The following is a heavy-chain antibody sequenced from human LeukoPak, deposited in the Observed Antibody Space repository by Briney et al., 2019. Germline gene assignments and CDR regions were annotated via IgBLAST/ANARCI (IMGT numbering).Heavy chain of an antibody. CDR3: ARDCGTSCYDY. V-gene: IGHV1-69*01. CDR2: IIPIFGTA. J-gene: IGHJ4*02. D-gene: IGHD2-2*01. Sequence: SVKVSCKASGGTFSGYAISWVRRAPGQGLEWMGGIIPIFGTANYAQKFQGRVTITADESTSTAYMELSSLRSEDTAVYYCARDCGTSCYDYWGQGTLVTVSS. CDR1: GGTFSGYA.